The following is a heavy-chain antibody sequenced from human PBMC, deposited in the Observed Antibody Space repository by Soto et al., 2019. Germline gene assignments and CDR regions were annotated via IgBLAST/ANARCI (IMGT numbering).Heavy chain of an antibody. Sequence: GASVKVSCKASGGTFSSYAISWVRQAPGLGLEWMGRFNPILSFSNSALKFQGRVTITADESTSTAYMELSSLRSEDTAVYYCASRTTVVTRGVVDYWGQGTLVTVS. CDR3: ASRTTVVTRGVVDY. J-gene: IGHJ4*02. CDR2: FNPILSFS. D-gene: IGHD4-17*01. V-gene: IGHV1-69*04. CDR1: GGTFSSYA.